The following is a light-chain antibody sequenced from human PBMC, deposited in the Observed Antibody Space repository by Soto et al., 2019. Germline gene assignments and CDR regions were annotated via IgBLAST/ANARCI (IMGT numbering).Light chain of an antibody. Sequence: QSALTQPASVSGSPGQSITISCTGTNSDVGGYNFVSWYQHHPDKAPKVIIYEGSKRPSGVSNRFSGSKSGNTASLTISGLQADDDADYYCRSYAGSTTSVLGTGTKVTV. CDR3: RSYAGSTTSV. J-gene: IGLJ1*01. CDR2: EGS. CDR1: NSDVGGYNF. V-gene: IGLV2-23*01.